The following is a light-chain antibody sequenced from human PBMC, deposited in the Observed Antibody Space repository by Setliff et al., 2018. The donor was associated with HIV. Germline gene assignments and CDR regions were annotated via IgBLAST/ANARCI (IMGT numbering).Light chain of an antibody. Sequence: QSALTQPPSVSGAPGQRVTISCTESSTNIGASYGVHWYQQFPGTAPKLLIYDNTNRPSGVPDRFSGSKSGTSASLAITGLQAEDEADYYCQSYDIRLSSYVFGAGTKVTVL. CDR3: QSYDIRLSSYV. V-gene: IGLV1-40*01. CDR2: DNT. J-gene: IGLJ1*01. CDR1: STNIGASYG.